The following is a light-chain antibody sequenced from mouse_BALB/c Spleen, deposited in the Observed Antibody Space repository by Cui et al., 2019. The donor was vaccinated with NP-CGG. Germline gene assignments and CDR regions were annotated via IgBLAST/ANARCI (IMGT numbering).Light chain of an antibody. Sequence: QAVVPQGSALTTSPGKTVTLTCRSSTGAVTTNNYANWVQEKPDHLFTGLIGGTNNRAPGVPARFSGSLIRDKAALTITGAQTEDEAMYFCALWYSNHWVFGGGTKLTVL. CDR2: GTN. J-gene: IGLJ1*01. V-gene: IGLV1*01. CDR3: ALWYSNHWV. CDR1: TGAVTTNNY.